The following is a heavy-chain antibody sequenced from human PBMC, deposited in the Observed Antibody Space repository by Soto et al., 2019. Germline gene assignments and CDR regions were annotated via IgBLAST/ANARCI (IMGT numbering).Heavy chain of an antibody. CDR2: ISGSGGST. CDR3: AKDRRSSLGSDAFAI. V-gene: IGHV3-23*04. Sequence: VQLVESGGGVVQPGRSLRLSCAASGFTFSSYAMSWVRQAQGKGLEWVSAISGSGGSTYYADSVKGRFTISRDNSKNALYLQMHSLRAADTAVYYCAKDRRSSLGSDAFAIWGQGTMVAVSS. J-gene: IGHJ3*02. CDR1: GFTFSSYA. D-gene: IGHD7-27*01.